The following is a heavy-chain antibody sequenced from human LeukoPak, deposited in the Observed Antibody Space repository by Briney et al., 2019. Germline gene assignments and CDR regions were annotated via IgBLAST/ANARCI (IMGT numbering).Heavy chain of an antibody. J-gene: IGHJ3*02. D-gene: IGHD6-13*01. Sequence: PGGSLRLSCAASGFTFSSYGMHWVRQAPGKGLEWVAVIWYGGSSKYYADSVKGRFTISRDNSKNTLYLQMNSLRAEDTAVYYCAKGWRTHSSSWPDAFDIWGQGTMVTVSS. CDR1: GFTFSSYG. CDR3: AKGWRTHSSSWPDAFDI. V-gene: IGHV3-30*02. CDR2: IWYGGSSK.